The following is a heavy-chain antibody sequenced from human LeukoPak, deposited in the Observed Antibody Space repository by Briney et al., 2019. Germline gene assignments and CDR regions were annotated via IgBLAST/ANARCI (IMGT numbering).Heavy chain of an antibody. J-gene: IGHJ4*02. CDR1: GGSFSGYY. CDR3: ARGGGSIFGVVNSFDY. D-gene: IGHD3-3*01. V-gene: IGHV4-34*01. Sequence: SETLSLTCAVYGGSFSGYYWSWIRQPPGKGLEWIGEINHSGSTNYNPSLKSRVTISVDTSKNQFSPKLSSVTAADTAVYYCARGGGSIFGVVNSFDYWGQGTLVTVSS. CDR2: INHSGST.